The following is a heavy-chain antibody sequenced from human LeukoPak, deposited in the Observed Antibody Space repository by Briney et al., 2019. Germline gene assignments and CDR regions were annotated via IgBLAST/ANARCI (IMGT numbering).Heavy chain of an antibody. CDR3: ARLLDHSRWFDP. CDR1: GGSISSSNYY. Sequence: SETLSLTCTVSGGSISSSNYYWGWIRQPPGKGLEWIESMYYIGSTYYNPSLKSRVTISVDTSKNQFSLKLSSVTAADTAVYYCARLLDHSRWFDPWGQGTLVIVSS. J-gene: IGHJ5*02. D-gene: IGHD5-18*01. V-gene: IGHV4-39*01. CDR2: MYYIGST.